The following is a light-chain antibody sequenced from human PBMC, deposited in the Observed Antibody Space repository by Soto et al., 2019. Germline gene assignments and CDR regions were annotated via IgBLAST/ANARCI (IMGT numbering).Light chain of an antibody. CDR1: QSVSSSY. J-gene: IGKJ1*01. CDR2: GAS. V-gene: IGKV3-20*01. CDR3: QQYGSSPPA. Sequence: EIVLTQSPGTLSLSPGERATLSCRASQSVSSSYLAWYQQKPGQAPRLLIYGASSRSTGIPDRFIGSGSGTDFTLTISRLEPEDFAVTYCQQYGSSPPAFVQGTKVEIK.